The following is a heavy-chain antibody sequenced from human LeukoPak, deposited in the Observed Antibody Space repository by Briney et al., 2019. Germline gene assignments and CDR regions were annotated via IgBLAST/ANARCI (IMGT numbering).Heavy chain of an antibody. CDR2: IYYSGST. CDR3: ARHSVVDYVLIDY. CDR1: GGSISSYY. V-gene: IGHV4-59*08. D-gene: IGHD4-17*01. J-gene: IGHJ4*02. Sequence: SETLSLTCTVSGGSISSYYWSWIRQPPGKGLEWIGYIYYSGSTNYNPSLESRVTISIGTSKNQFSLKLSSVTAADTAVYYCARHSVVDYVLIDYWGQGTLVTVSS.